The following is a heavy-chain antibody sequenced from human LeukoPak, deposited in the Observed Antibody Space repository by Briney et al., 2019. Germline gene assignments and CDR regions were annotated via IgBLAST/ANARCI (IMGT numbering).Heavy chain of an antibody. CDR2: INPNSGGT. CDR1: GGTFSSYA. Sequence: ASVKVSCKASGGTFSSYAISWVRQAPGQGLEWMGWINPNSGGTNYAQKFQGRVTMTRDTSISTAYMELSRLRSDDTAVYYCARGKQWLDYLDYWGQGTLVTVSS. D-gene: IGHD6-19*01. J-gene: IGHJ4*02. V-gene: IGHV1-2*02. CDR3: ARGKQWLDYLDY.